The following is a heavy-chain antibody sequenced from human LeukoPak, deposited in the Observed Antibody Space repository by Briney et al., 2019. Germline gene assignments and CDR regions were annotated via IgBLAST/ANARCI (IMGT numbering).Heavy chain of an antibody. J-gene: IGHJ5*02. Sequence: SETLSLTCTVSGGSISSYYWSWIRQPPGKGLEWIGYIYYSGSTNYNPSLKSRVTISVDTSKNQFSLKLSSVTAADTAVYYCAREVPADSWFDPWGQGTLVTVS. D-gene: IGHD2-2*01. V-gene: IGHV4-59*01. CDR2: IYYSGST. CDR3: AREVPADSWFDP. CDR1: GGSISSYY.